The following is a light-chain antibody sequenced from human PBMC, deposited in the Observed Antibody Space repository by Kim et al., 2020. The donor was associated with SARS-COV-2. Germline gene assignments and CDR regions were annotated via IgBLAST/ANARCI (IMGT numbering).Light chain of an antibody. V-gene: IGKV1-39*01. CDR1: QSISSH. J-gene: IGKJ3*01. CDR3: QQSYITPFI. CDR2: AAS. Sequence: DIQMTQSPSTLSASVGDRVTITCRTTQSISSHLNWHQQKPGRAPKLLISAASTLQGGVPSRFSGSGSETDFTLTISSLQPEDFATYFCQQSYITPFIFGPGTKVDIK.